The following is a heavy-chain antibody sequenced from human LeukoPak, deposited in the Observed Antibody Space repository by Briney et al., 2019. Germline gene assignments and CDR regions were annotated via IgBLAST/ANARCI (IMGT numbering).Heavy chain of an antibody. CDR1: GYTFTSYG. D-gene: IGHD1-26*01. CDR3: ARDSIGGLELLLNYYYYYMDV. CDR2: ISAYNGNT. Sequence: ASVKVSCKAYGYTFTSYGISWVRQAPGQGLEWMGWISAYNGNTNYAQKLQGRVTMTTDTSTSTAYMELRSLRSDDTAVYYCARDSIGGLELLLNYYYYYMDVWGKGTTVTVSS. J-gene: IGHJ6*03. V-gene: IGHV1-18*01.